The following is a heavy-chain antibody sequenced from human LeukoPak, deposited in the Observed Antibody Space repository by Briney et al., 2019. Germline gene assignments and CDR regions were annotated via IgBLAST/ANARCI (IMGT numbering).Heavy chain of an antibody. CDR2: INPSGGTT. J-gene: IGHJ4*02. Sequence: ASVKVSCKASGYIFTSYYIHWIRQAPGQGLEWMGIINPSGGTTRYAQKFQGRVSMTRDMSTSTVYMELTSLRSEDMAVYYCAKVAARYGDSYFDYWGQGTLVTVSS. CDR3: AKVAARYGDSYFDY. D-gene: IGHD4-17*01. V-gene: IGHV1-46*01. CDR1: GYIFTSYY.